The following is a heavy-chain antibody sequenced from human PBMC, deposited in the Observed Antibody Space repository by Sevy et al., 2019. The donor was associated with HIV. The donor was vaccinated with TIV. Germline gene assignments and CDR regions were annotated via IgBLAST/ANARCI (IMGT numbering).Heavy chain of an antibody. V-gene: IGHV3-7*01. CDR1: GFSFSWYW. J-gene: IGHJ3*02. Sequence: GGSLRLSCAASGFSFSWYWMSWVRQTPEKGLEWVANIRQDGSEKNYVDSVKGRFTISRDNAKNSLYLQMNGLRAEDTAGYYRANKGGSRPNYAFDTWGQGTLVTVS. CDR3: ANKGGSRPNYAFDT. D-gene: IGHD3-10*01. CDR2: IRQDGSEK.